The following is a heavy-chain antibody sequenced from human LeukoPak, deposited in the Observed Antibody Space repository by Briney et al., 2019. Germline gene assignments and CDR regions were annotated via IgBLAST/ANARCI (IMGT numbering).Heavy chain of an antibody. V-gene: IGHV5-51*01. D-gene: IGHD2-15*01. J-gene: IGHJ4*02. Sequence: GESLKISCKGSGYSFTNYWIAWVRQMPGKGLEWMGIIHPGDSNTRYSPSFQRQVTISVDKSITTASLQWSSLKASDTAVYYCATGRYCSGTTCYSSLDFWGQGTLVTVSS. CDR2: IHPGDSNT. CDR1: GYSFTNYW. CDR3: ATGRYCSGTTCYSSLDF.